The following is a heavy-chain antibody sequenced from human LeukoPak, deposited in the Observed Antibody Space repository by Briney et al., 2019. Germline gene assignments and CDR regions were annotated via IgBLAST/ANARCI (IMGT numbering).Heavy chain of an antibody. Sequence: PGGSLRLSCAASGFTVSSNYMSWVRQAPGKGLEWVSVIYSGGSTYYADSVKGRFTISRDNSKNTLYLQMNSLRAEDTAVYYCARGQGSGYYFPQAWFYYYYGMDVWGQGTTVTVSS. CDR1: GFTVSSNY. D-gene: IGHD3-22*01. CDR3: ARGQGSGYYFPQAWFYYYYGMDV. V-gene: IGHV3-53*01. J-gene: IGHJ6*02. CDR2: IYSGGST.